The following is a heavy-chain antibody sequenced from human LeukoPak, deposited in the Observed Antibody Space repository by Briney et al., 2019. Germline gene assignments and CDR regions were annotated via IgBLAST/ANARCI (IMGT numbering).Heavy chain of an antibody. CDR2: IDGDGTT. V-gene: IGHV3-74*01. CDR1: GFAFSSDW. CDR3: SRSQFDY. Sequence: GGSLRLSCAASGFAFSSDWMLWVRQVPGKGLVWVCRIDGDGTTTYADFAKGRFTISRDNTNNILYLQMNSLRPEDTAIYYCSRSQFDYWGRGVLVTVSS. J-gene: IGHJ4*02.